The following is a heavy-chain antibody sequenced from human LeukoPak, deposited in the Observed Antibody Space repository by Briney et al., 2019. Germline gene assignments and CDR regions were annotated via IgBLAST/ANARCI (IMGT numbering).Heavy chain of an antibody. CDR1: GFTFSSYG. D-gene: IGHD4-17*01. CDR3: AREVIDYGYYFDY. J-gene: IGHJ4*02. Sequence: QPGGSLRLSCAASGFTFSSYGMHWVRQAPGKGLEWVAVIWYDGSNKYYADSVKGRFTISRDNSKNTLYLQMNSLRAEDTAVYYCAREVIDYGYYFDYWGQGTLVTVSS. CDR2: IWYDGSNK. V-gene: IGHV3-33*01.